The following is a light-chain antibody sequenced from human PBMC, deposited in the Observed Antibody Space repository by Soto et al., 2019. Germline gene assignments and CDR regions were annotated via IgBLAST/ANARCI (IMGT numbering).Light chain of an antibody. J-gene: IGKJ4*01. CDR3: QQTYTTPLT. Sequence: EIVMTPSPATLSVSPWERASLSCRASQSIRSNLAWYQQKPGQTPRLLIYGASTRATGIPARFSGSGSGTEFTLTITSLQPGDFATYYCQQTYTTPLTFGGGTKVDIK. V-gene: IGKV3-15*01. CDR2: GAS. CDR1: QSIRSN.